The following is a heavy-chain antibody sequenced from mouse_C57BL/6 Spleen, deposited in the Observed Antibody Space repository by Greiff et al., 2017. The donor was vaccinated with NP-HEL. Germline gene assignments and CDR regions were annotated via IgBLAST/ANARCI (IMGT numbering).Heavy chain of an antibody. CDR3: ARGGYYGSSSSYYYAMDY. V-gene: IGHV1-69*01. D-gene: IGHD1-1*01. Sequence: QVQLKQPGAELVMPGASVKLSCKASGYTFTSYWMHWVKQRPGQGLEWIGEIDPSDSYTNYNQKFKGKSTLTVDKSSSTAYMQLSSLTSEDSAVYYCARGGYYGSSSSYYYAMDYWGQGTSVTVSS. J-gene: IGHJ4*01. CDR2: IDPSDSYT. CDR1: GYTFTSYW.